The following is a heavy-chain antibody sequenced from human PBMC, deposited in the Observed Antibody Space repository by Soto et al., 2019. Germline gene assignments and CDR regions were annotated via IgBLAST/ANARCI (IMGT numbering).Heavy chain of an antibody. D-gene: IGHD3-10*01. CDR1: GGSFSDYS. Sequence: SSETLSLTCAVYGGSFSDYSWTWIRQPPGKGLEWIGEINHSGSTYYNPSLKSRVTISVDTSKNQFSLKLTSVTAADTAVYYCTTQGFGGLHGLVDVWGQGTTVTVSS. V-gene: IGHV4-34*01. J-gene: IGHJ6*02. CDR3: TTQGFGGLHGLVDV. CDR2: INHSGST.